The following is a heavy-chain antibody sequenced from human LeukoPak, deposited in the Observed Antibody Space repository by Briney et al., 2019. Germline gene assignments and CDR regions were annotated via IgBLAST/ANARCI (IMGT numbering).Heavy chain of an antibody. J-gene: IGHJ3*02. Sequence: PGGSLRLSCAASGFTFSSYGMHWVRQAPGKGLEWVAVIWYDGSNKYYADSVKGRFTISRDNSKNTLYLQMNSLRAEDTAVYYCAKDHSLDSSSFDAFDIWGQGTMVTVSS. V-gene: IGHV3-33*06. D-gene: IGHD6-13*01. CDR3: AKDHSLDSSSFDAFDI. CDR2: IWYDGSNK. CDR1: GFTFSSYG.